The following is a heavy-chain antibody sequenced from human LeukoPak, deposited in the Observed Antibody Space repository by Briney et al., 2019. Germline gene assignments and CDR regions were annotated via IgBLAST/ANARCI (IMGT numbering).Heavy chain of an antibody. J-gene: IGHJ5*02. V-gene: IGHV4-39*07. D-gene: IGHD2-15*01. CDR3: ARTKDDCSGGSCYFFRFDP. Sequence: SETLSLTCTVSGYSISSISRTYYWGWVRQSPGKGLEWIGSFYHSGSTYYNPSLKSRVTISVDTSKNQFSLKLSSVTAADTAVYYCARTKDDCSGGSCYFFRFDPWGQGTLVTVSS. CDR1: GYSISSISRTYY. CDR2: FYHSGST.